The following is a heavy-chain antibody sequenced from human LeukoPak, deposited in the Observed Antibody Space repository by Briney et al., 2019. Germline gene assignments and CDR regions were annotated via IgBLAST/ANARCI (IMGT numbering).Heavy chain of an antibody. V-gene: IGHV4-39*01. Sequence: KPSETLSLTCTVSGGSISSSSYYWGWIRQPPGKGLEWIGSIYYSGSTYYNPSLKSRVTISVDTSKNQFSLKLSSVTAADTAVYYCARRNGKRSDLLWGQGTLVTVSS. CDR1: GGSISSSSYY. CDR3: ARRNGKRSDLL. J-gene: IGHJ4*02. CDR2: IYYSGST. D-gene: IGHD6-19*01.